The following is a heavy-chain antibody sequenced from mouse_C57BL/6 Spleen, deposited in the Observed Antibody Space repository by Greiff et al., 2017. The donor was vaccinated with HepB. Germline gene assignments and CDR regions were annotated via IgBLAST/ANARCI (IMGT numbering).Heavy chain of an antibody. D-gene: IGHD1-1*01. J-gene: IGHJ1*03. CDR2: ISNLAYSI. Sequence: EVNVVESGGGLVQPGGSLKLSCAASGFTFSDYGMAWVRQAPRKGPEWVAFISNLAYSIYYADTVTGRFTISRENAKNTLYLEMSSLRSEDTAMYYCARLYYGSSYGYFDVWGTGTTVTVSS. CDR3: ARLYYGSSYGYFDV. V-gene: IGHV5-15*01. CDR1: GFTFSDYG.